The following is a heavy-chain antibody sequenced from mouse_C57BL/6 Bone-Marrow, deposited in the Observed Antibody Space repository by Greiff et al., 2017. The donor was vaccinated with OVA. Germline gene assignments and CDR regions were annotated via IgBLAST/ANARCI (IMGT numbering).Heavy chain of an antibody. CDR2: INPGSGGT. CDR1: GYAFTNYL. J-gene: IGHJ3*01. D-gene: IGHD2-12*01. CDR3: ARYELWFAY. Sequence: QVQLQQSGAELVRPGTSVKVSCKASGYAFTNYLIEWVKQRPGQGLEWIGVINPGSGGTNYNEKFKGKATLTADKSSSTAYMQLSSLTSEDSAVYFCARYELWFAYWGQGTLVTVSA. V-gene: IGHV1-54*01.